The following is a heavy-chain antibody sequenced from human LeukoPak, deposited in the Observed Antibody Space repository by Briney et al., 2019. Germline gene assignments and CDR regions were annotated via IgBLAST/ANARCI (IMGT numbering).Heavy chain of an antibody. D-gene: IGHD6-13*01. V-gene: IGHV1-2*02. CDR2: INPNSGGT. Sequence: ASVKVSCKASGYTFTGYYMHWARQAPGQGLEWMGWINPNSGGTNYAQKFQGRVTMTRDTSISTAYMELSRLRSDDTAVYYCARYSSSWYYFDYWGQGTLVTVSS. CDR3: ARYSSSWYYFDY. J-gene: IGHJ4*02. CDR1: GYTFTGYY.